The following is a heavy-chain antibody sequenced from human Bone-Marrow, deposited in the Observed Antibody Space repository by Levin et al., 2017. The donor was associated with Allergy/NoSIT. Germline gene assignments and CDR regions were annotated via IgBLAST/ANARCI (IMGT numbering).Heavy chain of an antibody. D-gene: IGHD3-10*01. Sequence: SETLSLTCGVYPASFNDYIWTWIRQPPGKGLEWIGEISHTGDTDYNPSLKSRVTISLDTSKDHFSLTLMSVPAADTAVYYCARSRQSDMYGSEREHFDYHYMDVWGKGTTVTVSS. CDR1: PASFNDYI. CDR2: ISHTGDT. V-gene: IGHV4-34*01. CDR3: ARSRQSDMYGSEREHFDYHYMDV. J-gene: IGHJ6*03.